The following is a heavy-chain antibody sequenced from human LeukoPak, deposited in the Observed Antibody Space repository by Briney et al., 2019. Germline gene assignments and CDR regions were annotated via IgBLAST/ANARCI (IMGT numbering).Heavy chain of an antibody. Sequence: GGSLRLSCAASGFTFSSYSMTWVRQAPGKGLEWVSYISGSGSTMYYAGSVRGRFTISRDNAKKSLYLQMNSLRAEDTAVYYCARAALGGYYDSSGYDYWGQGTLVTVSS. V-gene: IGHV3-48*01. CDR2: ISGSGSTM. J-gene: IGHJ4*02. CDR1: GFTFSSYS. CDR3: ARAALGGYYDSSGYDY. D-gene: IGHD3-22*01.